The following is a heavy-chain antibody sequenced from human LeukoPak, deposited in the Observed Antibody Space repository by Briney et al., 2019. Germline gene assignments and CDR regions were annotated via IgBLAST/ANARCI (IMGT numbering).Heavy chain of an antibody. CDR1: GFTFSNAW. CDR2: IYSGGST. CDR3: ARDNELSYYDSSGYYS. J-gene: IGHJ4*02. D-gene: IGHD3-22*01. V-gene: IGHV3-66*01. Sequence: GGSLRLSCAASGFTFSNAWMSWVRQAPGKGLEWVSVIYSGGSTYYADSVKGRFTISRDNSKNTLYLQMNSLRAEDTAVYYCARDNELSYYDSSGYYSWGQGTLVTVSS.